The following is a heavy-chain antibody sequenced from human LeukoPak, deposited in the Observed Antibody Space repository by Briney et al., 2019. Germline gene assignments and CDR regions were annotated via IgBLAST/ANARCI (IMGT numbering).Heavy chain of an antibody. CDR3: ARGYSSSWLDY. CDR2: ISSSSSYI. J-gene: IGHJ4*02. D-gene: IGHD6-13*01. V-gene: IGHV3-21*01. CDR1: GFTFSSYA. Sequence: GGSLRLSCAASGFTFSSYAMSWVRQAPGKGLEWVSSISSSSSYIYYADSVKGRFTISRDNAKNSLYLQMNSLRAEDTAVYYCARGYSSSWLDYWGQGTLVTVSS.